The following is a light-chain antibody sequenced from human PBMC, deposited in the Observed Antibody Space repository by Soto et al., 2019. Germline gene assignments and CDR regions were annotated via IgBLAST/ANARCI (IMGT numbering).Light chain of an antibody. J-gene: IGLJ1*01. CDR2: EDT. V-gene: IGLV2-23*01. Sequence: QSALTQPASVSGPAGQSITISCTGTTSFVGTYNFVSWYRQHPGKAPQVLIYEDTKRPSGVSNRFSGSTSGSTASLTISGLQTEDEADYYCCSYVGASTYVFGTGTKVTVL. CDR1: TSFVGTYNF. CDR3: CSYVGASTYV.